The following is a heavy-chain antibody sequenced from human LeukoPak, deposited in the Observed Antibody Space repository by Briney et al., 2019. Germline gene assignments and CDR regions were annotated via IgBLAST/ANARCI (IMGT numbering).Heavy chain of an antibody. D-gene: IGHD3-10*01. CDR2: ISYDGSNK. CDR1: GFTFSSYG. V-gene: IGHV3-30*18. J-gene: IGHJ4*02. CDR3: AKHRYYGAGSYPFDH. Sequence: GGSLRLSCAASGFTFSSYGMHWVRQAPGKGLEWVAVISYDGSNKYYADSVKGRFTISRDNSKNTLYLQMNSLRAEDTAVYYCAKHRYYGAGSYPFDHWGQGTLVTVSS.